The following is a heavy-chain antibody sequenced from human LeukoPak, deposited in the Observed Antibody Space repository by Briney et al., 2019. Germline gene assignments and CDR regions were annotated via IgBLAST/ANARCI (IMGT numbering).Heavy chain of an antibody. CDR2: INTNTGNP. Sequence: ASVKVSCKASGYTFTSYAMNWVRQAPGQGLEWMGWINTNTGNPTYAQGFTGRFVFSLDTSVSTAYLQISSLKAEDTAVYYCARDLLGYSSSWRYYYYGMDVWGQGTTVTVSS. CDR1: GYTFTSYA. J-gene: IGHJ6*02. V-gene: IGHV7-4-1*02. CDR3: ARDLLGYSSSWRYYYYGMDV. D-gene: IGHD6-13*01.